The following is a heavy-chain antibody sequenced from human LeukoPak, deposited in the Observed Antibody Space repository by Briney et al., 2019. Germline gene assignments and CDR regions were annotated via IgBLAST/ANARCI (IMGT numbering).Heavy chain of an antibody. CDR1: GLTFSSDW. J-gene: IGHJ6*02. Sequence: YPGGSLRLSCAASGLTFSSDWMHWVRQAPGKGLEWVANIKQDGSEKYYVDSVKGRFTISRDNAKDSLYLQMNTLRAEDTAVYYCARAMDVWGQGTTVTVSS. V-gene: IGHV3-7*04. CDR2: IKQDGSEK. CDR3: ARAMDV.